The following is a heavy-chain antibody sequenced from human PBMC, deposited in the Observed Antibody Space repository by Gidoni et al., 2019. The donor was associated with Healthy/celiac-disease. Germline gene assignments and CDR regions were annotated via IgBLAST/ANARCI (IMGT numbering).Heavy chain of an antibody. J-gene: IGHJ4*02. CDR1: GGSLSSYY. D-gene: IGHD3-9*01. CDR2: IYYSGST. V-gene: IGHV4-59*01. Sequence: QVQLQESGPGLVKPSETLSLTCTVSGGSLSSYYWSWIRQPPGKGLEWIGYIYYSGSTNYNPSLKSRVTISVDTSKNQFSLKLSSVTAADTAVYYCARANFDWLLPIFDYWGQGTLVTVSS. CDR3: ARANFDWLLPIFDY.